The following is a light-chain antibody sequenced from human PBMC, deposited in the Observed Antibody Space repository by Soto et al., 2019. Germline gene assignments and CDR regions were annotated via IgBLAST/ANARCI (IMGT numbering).Light chain of an antibody. CDR2: STS. Sequence: QAVVTKEPSLTVSPGGTVTLTCASSTGAVTSGYYPNWFQQKPGQAPRPLIYSTSNKHSCTPARFAGSLLGGKAALTLSGVQPEDEAEYYCLLYYGGAYVFGPGTKLTVL. CDR1: TGAVTSGYY. V-gene: IGLV7-43*01. J-gene: IGLJ1*01. CDR3: LLYYGGAYV.